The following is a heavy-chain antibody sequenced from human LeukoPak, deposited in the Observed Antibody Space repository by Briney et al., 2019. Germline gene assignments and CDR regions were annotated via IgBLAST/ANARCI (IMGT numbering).Heavy chain of an antibody. CDR3: ARDSGYSYADDY. CDR1: GFTFDDYA. Sequence: GGSLRLSCAASGFTFDDYAMHWVRQAPGKALEWVSLISGNGDSTYYADSVKGRFTISRGNAKDSLYLQMSSLRDEDTAVYYCARDSGYSYADDYWGQGTLVTVSS. CDR2: ISGNGDST. D-gene: IGHD5-18*01. J-gene: IGHJ4*02. V-gene: IGHV3-43*02.